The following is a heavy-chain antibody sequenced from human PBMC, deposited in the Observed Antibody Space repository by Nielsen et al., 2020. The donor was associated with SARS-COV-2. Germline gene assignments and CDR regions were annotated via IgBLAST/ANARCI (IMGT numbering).Heavy chain of an antibody. CDR1: DFTFMSNS. CDR2: ISSSSSTI. J-gene: IGHJ6*02. CDR3: ARRNNYDFWSGYAYGMDV. Sequence: GGSLRPPGAAPDFTFMSNSLNWARQAPGKGLEWVSYISSSSSTIYYAASVKGRFTISRDNAKNSLYLQMNSLRAEDTAVYYCARRNNYDFWSGYAYGMDVWGQGTTVTVSS. V-gene: IGHV3-48*01. D-gene: IGHD3-3*01.